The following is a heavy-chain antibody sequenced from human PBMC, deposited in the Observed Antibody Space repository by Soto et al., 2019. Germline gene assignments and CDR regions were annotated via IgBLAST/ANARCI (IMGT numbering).Heavy chain of an antibody. CDR3: ARAGANRLAAVTY. J-gene: IGHJ4*02. Sequence: QVQLQQWGAGLSKPSETLSLTCAVYGGSFSGYYWSWIRQPPGKGLEWIGEINHSGSTNYNPSLKSRVTISVDTSKNQFSLKLSSVTAADTAVYYCARAGANRLAAVTYWGQGTLVTVSS. V-gene: IGHV4-34*01. CDR2: INHSGST. D-gene: IGHD6-13*01. CDR1: GGSFSGYY.